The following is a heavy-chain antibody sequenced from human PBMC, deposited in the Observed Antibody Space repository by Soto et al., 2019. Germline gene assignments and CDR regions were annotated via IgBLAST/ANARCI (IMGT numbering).Heavy chain of an antibody. CDR1: GGSISSSSYY. J-gene: IGHJ5*02. CDR2: IYYSGST. V-gene: IGHV4-39*01. Sequence: SETLSLTCTVSGGSISSSSYYWGWIRQPPGKGLEWIGSIYYSGSTYYNPSLKSRVTISVDTSKNQFSLKLSSVTAADTAVYYCARRGLTWDWFDPWGQGTLVTVSS. D-gene: IGHD7-27*01. CDR3: ARRGLTWDWFDP.